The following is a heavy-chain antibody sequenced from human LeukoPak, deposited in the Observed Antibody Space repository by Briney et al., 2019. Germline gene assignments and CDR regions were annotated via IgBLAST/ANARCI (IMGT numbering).Heavy chain of an antibody. V-gene: IGHV3-21*01. CDR1: GFSFSSYR. J-gene: IGHJ4*02. CDR2: ISSNNGYI. D-gene: IGHD6-13*01. Sequence: PGGSLRLSCAASGFSFSSYRMNWVRQAPGKGLEWVASISSNNGYIYYADSVKGRFTISRDNGENSLHLQMNSLRAEDAAVYYCARDLGTRKNIAFADWGQGTLVTVSS. CDR3: ARDLGTRKNIAFAD.